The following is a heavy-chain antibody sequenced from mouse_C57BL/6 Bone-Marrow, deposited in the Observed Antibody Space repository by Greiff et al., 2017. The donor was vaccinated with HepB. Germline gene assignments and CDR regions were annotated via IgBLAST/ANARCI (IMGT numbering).Heavy chain of an antibody. V-gene: IGHV1-69*01. D-gene: IGHD3-2*02. Sequence: QVQLQQPGAELVMPGASVKLSCKASGYTFTSYWMHWVKQRPGQGLEWIGEIDPSDSYTNYNQKFKGKSTLTVDKSSSTAYMQLSSLTSEDSAVYYCARGQLRLGYFDYWGQGTTLTVSS. CDR3: ARGQLRLGYFDY. J-gene: IGHJ2*01. CDR1: GYTFTSYW. CDR2: IDPSDSYT.